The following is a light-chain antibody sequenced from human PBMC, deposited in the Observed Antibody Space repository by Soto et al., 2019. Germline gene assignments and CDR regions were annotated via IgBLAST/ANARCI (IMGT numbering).Light chain of an antibody. CDR3: QQRSNWPLT. V-gene: IGKV3-11*01. CDR2: DSS. CDR1: QSVSSY. J-gene: IGKJ4*01. Sequence: EIVLTQFPATLSLSPGDGATLSCRASQSVSSYLAWHQQKRGQAPRLLIYDSSDRATGIPARFSGSGSGTDFSLIISSLEPEDFAVYYCQQRSNWPLTFGGGTKVDIK.